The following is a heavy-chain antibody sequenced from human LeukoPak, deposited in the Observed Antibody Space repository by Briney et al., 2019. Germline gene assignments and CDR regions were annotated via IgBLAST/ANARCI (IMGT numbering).Heavy chain of an antibody. D-gene: IGHD1-26*01. J-gene: IGHJ4*02. Sequence: GRSLRLSCAASGFTFSYYGMHWVRQAPGKGLEWVSYISSSSSTIYYADSVKGRFTISRDNAKNSLYLQMNSLRDEDTAVYYCARALRIVGAKGLDYWGQGTLVTVSS. CDR3: ARALRIVGAKGLDY. V-gene: IGHV3-48*02. CDR2: ISSSSSTI. CDR1: GFTFSYYG.